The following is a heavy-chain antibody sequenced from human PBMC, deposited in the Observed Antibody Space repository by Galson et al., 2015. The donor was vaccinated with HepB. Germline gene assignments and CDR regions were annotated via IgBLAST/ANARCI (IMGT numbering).Heavy chain of an antibody. J-gene: IGHJ3*02. CDR2: IVVGSGNT. CDR3: AAVGLGGDDAFDI. D-gene: IGHD4-23*01. CDR1: GFSFSTSA. Sequence: SVKVSCKASGFSFSTSAMQLVRQARGQRLEWIGWIVVGSGNTNYTQKFQERVTITRDMSTRTAYMVLSSLRSDDTAVYYCAAVGLGGDDAFDIWGQGTMVTVSS. V-gene: IGHV1-58*02.